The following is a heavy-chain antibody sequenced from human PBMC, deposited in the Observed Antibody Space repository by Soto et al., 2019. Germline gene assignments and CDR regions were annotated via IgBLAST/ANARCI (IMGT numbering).Heavy chain of an antibody. Sequence: PGGSLILSCVASGFTFSNYAMHWVRQAPGKGLGWVAVISSDGSEKYYLDSVRDRFTISGDNSKNTLYLQMNNLRPEDTAMYYCENSWTTLTTGFDLWGQGALVTVSS. V-gene: IGHV3-30*18. CDR1: GFTFSNYA. CDR3: ENSWTTLTTGFDL. D-gene: IGHD4-17*01. CDR2: ISSDGSEK. J-gene: IGHJ4*02.